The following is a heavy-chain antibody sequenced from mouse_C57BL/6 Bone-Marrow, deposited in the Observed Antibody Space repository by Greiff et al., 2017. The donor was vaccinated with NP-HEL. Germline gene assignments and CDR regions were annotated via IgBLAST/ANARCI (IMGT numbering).Heavy chain of an antibody. CDR1: GFTFTDYY. V-gene: IGHV7-3*01. J-gene: IGHJ2*01. D-gene: IGHD2-3*01. CDR2: IRNKANGYTT. Sequence: EVKLMESGGGLVQPGGSLSLSCAASGFTFTDYYMSWVRQPPGKALEWLGFIRNKANGYTTEYSASVKGRFTISRDNSQSILYLQMNALRAEDSATYYCARLMVTRRYFDYWGQGTTLTVSS. CDR3: ARLMVTRRYFDY.